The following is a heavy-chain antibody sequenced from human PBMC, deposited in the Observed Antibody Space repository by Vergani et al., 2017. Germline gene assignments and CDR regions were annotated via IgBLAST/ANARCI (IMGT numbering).Heavy chain of an antibody. D-gene: IGHD6-13*01. J-gene: IGHJ2*01. CDR3: VKDIAASGNYWYFDL. CDR1: GFTFSAYA. CDR2: ISTRSTTI. Sequence: EVQLVESGGDLVQPGRSLRLSCAASGFTFSAYAMNWVRQAPGKGLEWIAYISTRSTTIYYAGSVMDRFTISRDNAKNTLYLQMNSLRAEDTALYYCVKDIAASGNYWYFDLWGRGTLVTVSS. V-gene: IGHV3-48*01.